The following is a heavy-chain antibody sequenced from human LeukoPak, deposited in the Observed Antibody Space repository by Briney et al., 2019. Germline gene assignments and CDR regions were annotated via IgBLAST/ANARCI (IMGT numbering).Heavy chain of an antibody. V-gene: IGHV3-48*04. Sequence: GGSLRLSCAASGFTFSSYSMNWVRQAPGKGLEWVSYISKSGSSVDYADSVKGRFAISRDNGKNSLYLQMNGLRAEDTAVYYCATWTGLVPGWGQGTLVTVSS. CDR3: ATWTGLVPG. J-gene: IGHJ4*02. D-gene: IGHD6-19*01. CDR2: ISKSGSSV. CDR1: GFTFSSYS.